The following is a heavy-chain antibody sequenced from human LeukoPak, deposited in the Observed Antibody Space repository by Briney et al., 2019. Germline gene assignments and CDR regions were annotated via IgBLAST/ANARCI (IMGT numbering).Heavy chain of an antibody. J-gene: IGHJ3*02. CDR2: IYYSGST. CDR1: GGSISSYY. Sequence: PSETLSLTCTVSGGSISSYYWSWIRQPPGKGLEWIGYIYYSGSTNYNPSLKSRVTISVDTSKNQFSLKLSSVTAADTAVYYCARRRELRVESVAFDIWGQGTMVTVS. D-gene: IGHD1-26*01. CDR3: ARRRELRVESVAFDI. V-gene: IGHV4-59*08.